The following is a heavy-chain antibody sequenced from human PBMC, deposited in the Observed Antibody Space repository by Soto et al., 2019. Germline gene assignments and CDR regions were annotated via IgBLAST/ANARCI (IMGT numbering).Heavy chain of an antibody. Sequence: SDTLSITWTFTGYSISGRSYCWGWIRQPPGKGLEWIGSIYYSGSTYNNPSLRSRVSMSIDTSKDQFSLKLKSVTAADTALYFCARQRTSVATQAYFDVWGPGSLVPVSS. CDR3: ARQRTSVATQAYFDV. J-gene: IGHJ4*02. CDR1: GYSISGRSYC. CDR2: IYYSGST. D-gene: IGHD3-10*01. V-gene: IGHV4-39*01.